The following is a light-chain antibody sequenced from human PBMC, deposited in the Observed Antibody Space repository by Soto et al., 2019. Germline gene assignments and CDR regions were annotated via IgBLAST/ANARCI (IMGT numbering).Light chain of an antibody. Sequence: DIQMTQSPSSLSASVGDRVTITCPASQSISSYLNWYQQKPGKAPKLLIYAESSLQSGVPSRFSGNRSTKNFTLTISRLQPEDFATYYCQQSYSTPLTFGPGTKVDIK. CDR1: QSISSY. CDR2: AES. J-gene: IGKJ3*01. V-gene: IGKV1-39*01. CDR3: QQSYSTPLT.